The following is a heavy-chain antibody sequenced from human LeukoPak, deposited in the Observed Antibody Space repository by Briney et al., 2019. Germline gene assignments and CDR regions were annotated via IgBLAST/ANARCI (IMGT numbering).Heavy chain of an antibody. J-gene: IGHJ5*02. Sequence: SETLSLTCTVSGGSISSYYWSWIRQPPGKGLELIGSIYYSGSTNYNPSLKSRVTISVDTSKNQFSLKLSSVTAADTAVYYCARVPTYYDSSGYYHRLQMNWLDPWGQGTLVTVSS. CDR3: ARVPTYYDSSGYYHRLQMNWLDP. CDR1: GGSISSYY. D-gene: IGHD3-22*01. CDR2: IYYSGST. V-gene: IGHV4-59*01.